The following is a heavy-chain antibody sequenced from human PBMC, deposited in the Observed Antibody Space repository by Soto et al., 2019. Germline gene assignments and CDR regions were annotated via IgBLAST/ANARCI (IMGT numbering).Heavy chain of an antibody. CDR2: MNPNSGNT. Sequence: ASVKVSCKASGYTFTSYDINWVRQATGQGLEWMGWMNPNSGNTGYTQKFQGRVTMTRNTSISTAYMELSSLRSEDTAVYYCAIAYCGGDCYFDYWGQGTLVTVSS. CDR1: GYTFTSYD. J-gene: IGHJ4*02. V-gene: IGHV1-8*01. D-gene: IGHD2-21*02. CDR3: AIAYCGGDCYFDY.